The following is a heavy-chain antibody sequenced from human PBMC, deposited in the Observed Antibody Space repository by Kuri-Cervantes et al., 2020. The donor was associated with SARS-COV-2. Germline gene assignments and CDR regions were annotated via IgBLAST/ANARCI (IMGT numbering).Heavy chain of an antibody. CDR2: IYHSGST. J-gene: IGHJ4*02. CDR3: ARVVDYYDSSGYYYAHFDY. Sequence: SETLSLTCAVSGGSISSGDYSWSWIRQPPGKGLEWIGYIYHSGSTYYNPSLKSRVTISVDRSKNQFSLKLSSVTAADTAVYYCARVVDYYDSSGYYYAHFDYWGQGTLVTVSS. V-gene: IGHV4-30-2*01. CDR1: GGSISSGDYS. D-gene: IGHD3-22*01.